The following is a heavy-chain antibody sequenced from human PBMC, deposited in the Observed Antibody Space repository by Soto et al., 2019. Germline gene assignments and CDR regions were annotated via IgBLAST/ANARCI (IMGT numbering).Heavy chain of an antibody. CDR1: GGSISSSSYY. CDR3: ARHFPVRYSSSWYWFDP. Sequence: SETPSLTCTVSGGSISSSSYYWGWIRQPPGKGLEWIGSIYYSGSTYYNPSLKSRVTISVDTSKNQFSLKLSSVTAADTAVYYCARHFPVRYSSSWYWFDPWGQGTLVTVSS. J-gene: IGHJ5*02. D-gene: IGHD6-13*01. V-gene: IGHV4-39*01. CDR2: IYYSGST.